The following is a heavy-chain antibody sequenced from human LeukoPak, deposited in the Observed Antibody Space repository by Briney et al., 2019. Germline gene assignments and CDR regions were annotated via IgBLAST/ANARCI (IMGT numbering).Heavy chain of an antibody. CDR2: ISSSGSTI. D-gene: IGHD6-19*01. CDR1: GFTFSSYE. J-gene: IGHJ6*03. V-gene: IGHV3-48*03. CDR3: ARKYSSGWNSHYYYYMDV. Sequence: GGSLRLSCAASGFTFSSYEMNWVRQAPGKGQEWVSYISSSGSTIYYADSVKGRFTISRDNAKNSLYLQMNSLRAEDTAVYYCARKYSSGWNSHYYYYMDVWGKGTTVTISS.